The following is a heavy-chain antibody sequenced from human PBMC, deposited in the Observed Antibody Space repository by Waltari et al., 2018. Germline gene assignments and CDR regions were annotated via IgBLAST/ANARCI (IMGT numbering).Heavy chain of an antibody. CDR3: ARDQGSGWYIVDY. V-gene: IGHV4-61*09. CDR1: GGSISSGSYY. J-gene: IGHJ4*02. Sequence: QVQLQESGPGLVKPSQTLSLTCTVSGGSISSGSYYWSWIRQPAGKGLEWIGYIYTSGSTNYNPSRKSRVTISVDTSKNQFSLKLSSVTAADTAVYYCARDQGSGWYIVDYWGQGTLVTVSS. CDR2: IYTSGST. D-gene: IGHD6-19*01.